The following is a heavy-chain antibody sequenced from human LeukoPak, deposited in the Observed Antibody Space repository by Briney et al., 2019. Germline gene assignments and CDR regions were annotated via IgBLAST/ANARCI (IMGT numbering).Heavy chain of an antibody. J-gene: IGHJ6*03. D-gene: IGHD3-10*01. CDR1: GGSLSGYY. CDR3: ASFPPAGYYYYMDV. CDR2: INHSGST. Sequence: SSETLSLTCAVYGGSLSGYYWSWIRQPPGKGLEWIGEINHSGSTNYNPSLKSRVTISVDTSKNQFSLKLSSVTAADTAVYYCASFPPAGYYYYMDVWGKGTTVTISS. V-gene: IGHV4-34*01.